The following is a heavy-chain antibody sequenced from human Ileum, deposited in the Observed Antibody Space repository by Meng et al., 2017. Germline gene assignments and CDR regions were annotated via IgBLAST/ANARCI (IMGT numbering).Heavy chain of an antibody. V-gene: IGHV4-30-4*01. Sequence: VQLQESGPGLVKSSQTLSLTCTVPGGSISSGDYYWSWIRPPPGKGLEWIGYIFDTGPPSYSPPLRSRLSISMDTSKNQFSLRLTSVSAADTAVYYCAASLDGNRFDPWGQGTLVTVSS. J-gene: IGHJ5*02. CDR3: AASLDGNRFDP. CDR2: IFDTGPP. D-gene: IGHD1-26*01. CDR1: GGSISSGDYY.